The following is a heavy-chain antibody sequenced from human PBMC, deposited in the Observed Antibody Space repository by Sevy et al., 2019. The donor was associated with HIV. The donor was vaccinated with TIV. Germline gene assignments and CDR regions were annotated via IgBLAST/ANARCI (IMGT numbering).Heavy chain of an antibody. V-gene: IGHV3-33*08. CDR2: MWYDGNNK. CDR3: ARGPLRNCSSTSCYEGDGYYYGLDV. J-gene: IGHJ6*02. CDR1: GFTFSNFG. Sequence: GGSLRLSCTASGFTFSNFGIHWVRQAPGKGLEWVTLMWYDGNNKYYADSVKGRFTISRDNSKKTLYLQVNSLRAEDTAVYYCARGPLRNCSSTSCYEGDGYYYGLDVWGQGTTVTVSS. D-gene: IGHD2-2*01.